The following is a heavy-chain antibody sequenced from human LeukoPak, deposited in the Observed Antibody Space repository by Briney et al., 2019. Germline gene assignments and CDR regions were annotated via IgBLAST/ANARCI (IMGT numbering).Heavy chain of an antibody. V-gene: IGHV4-38-2*01. Sequence: SETLSLTCAVSGYSISSGYYWGWIRQPPGKGLEWIGSIYHSGSTYYNPSLKSRVTISVDTSKNQFSLKLSSVTAADTAVYYCARHSLGGYTNWLDPWGQGTLVTVSS. CDR3: ARHSLGGYTNWLDP. CDR2: IYHSGST. CDR1: GYSISSGYY. J-gene: IGHJ5*02. D-gene: IGHD3-22*01.